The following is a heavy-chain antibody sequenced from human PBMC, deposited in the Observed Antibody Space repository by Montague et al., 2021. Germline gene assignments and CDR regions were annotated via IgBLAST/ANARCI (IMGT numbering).Heavy chain of an antibody. CDR1: SGSISSFS. Sequence: SETLSLTCIVSSGSISSFSWAWVRQAQGKALEWIGHRYDCGDTYYNPSLHSRLAVSLDTSRTQFFLWLTSVTAAETAVYYCARRGRPMYLYHFDYWGQGTLVSVSS. CDR3: ARRGRPMYLYHFDY. V-gene: IGHV4-59*03. J-gene: IGHJ4*02. D-gene: IGHD1-14*01. CDR2: RYDCGDT.